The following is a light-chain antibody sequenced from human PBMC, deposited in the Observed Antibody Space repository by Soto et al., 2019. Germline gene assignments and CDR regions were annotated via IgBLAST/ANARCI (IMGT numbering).Light chain of an antibody. J-gene: IGLJ2*01. V-gene: IGLV1-40*01. CDR1: SSNIGAPYD. Sequence: QSVLTQPPSVSGAPGQRVTISCTGSSSNIGAPYDVHWYQQLPGTAPKLLIYANINRPSGVPDRFSGSKSGTSASLAITGIQTEYEADYYCQSYDSSLSGSVFGGGTKLTV. CDR2: ANI. CDR3: QSYDSSLSGSV.